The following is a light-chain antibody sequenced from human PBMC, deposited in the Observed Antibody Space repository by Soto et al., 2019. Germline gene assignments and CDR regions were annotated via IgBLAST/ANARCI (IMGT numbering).Light chain of an antibody. Sequence: QSVLTQPASVSGSPGQSITISCTGTSADIGFYDYVSWYQQYPGKAPNLLIYGVTYRPSGISYRFSGSKSGSTASLTLSGLRDEDDADYYCSSYSTSFFHVFGTGTKVTVL. CDR1: SADIGFYDY. CDR3: SSYSTSFFHV. V-gene: IGLV2-14*01. CDR2: GVT. J-gene: IGLJ1*01.